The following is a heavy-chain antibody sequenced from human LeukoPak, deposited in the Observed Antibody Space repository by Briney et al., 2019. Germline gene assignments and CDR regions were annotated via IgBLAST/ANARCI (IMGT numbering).Heavy chain of an antibody. V-gene: IGHV3-21*04. J-gene: IGHJ4*02. CDR2: ITSTSSYM. Sequence: GGSLRLSCAASGFTFSTYNMNWVRQAPGKGLEWVSSITSTSSYMYYADSVKGRFTISRDNSKNTLYLQMNSLRAEDTAVYYCAKTMAYCGGDCYSAFDYWGQGTLVTVSS. D-gene: IGHD2-21*02. CDR1: GFTFSTYN. CDR3: AKTMAYCGGDCYSAFDY.